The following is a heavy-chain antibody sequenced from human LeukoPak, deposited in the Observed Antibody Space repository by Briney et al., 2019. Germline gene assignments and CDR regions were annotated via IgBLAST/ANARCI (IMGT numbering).Heavy chain of an antibody. CDR1: GGSISSYY. D-gene: IGHD2-2*01. CDR2: IYYGGTT. J-gene: IGHJ5*02. CDR3: ARGPHIVVVPAAAFDP. V-gene: IGHV4-59*01. Sequence: PSETLSLTCTVLGGSISSYYWSWIRQPPGKVLEWIGNIYYGGTTNYNPSLRRRVNISADTPKNHFSVKLRSVTAADTAVYYCARGPHIVVVPAAAFDPWGQGTLVTVSS.